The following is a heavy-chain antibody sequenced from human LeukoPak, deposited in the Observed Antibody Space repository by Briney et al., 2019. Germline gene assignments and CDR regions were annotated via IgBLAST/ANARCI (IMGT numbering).Heavy chain of an antibody. CDR2: IYSGGST. D-gene: IGHD3-22*01. Sequence: PGGSLRLSCAASGFTVSSNYMSWVRQAPGKGLEWVSVIYSGGSTYYADSVKGRFTISRDNSKNTLYLQMNSLRAEDTAVYYCARVAYYYDSSGYYSGSPDDWGQGTLVTVSS. J-gene: IGHJ4*02. CDR1: GFTVSSNY. V-gene: IGHV3-53*01. CDR3: ARVAYYYDSSGYYSGSPDD.